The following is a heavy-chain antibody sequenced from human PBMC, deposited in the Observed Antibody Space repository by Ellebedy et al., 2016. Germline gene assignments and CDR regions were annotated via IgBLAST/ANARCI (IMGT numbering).Heavy chain of an antibody. J-gene: IGHJ2*01. CDR3: AKGKGATRPNWYFDL. D-gene: IGHD6-6*01. V-gene: IGHV3-30*04. CDR2: ISYDGNK. CDR1: GFSFSSYA. Sequence: GGSLRLSCAASGFSFSSYAMHWVRQAPGKGLEWVAIISYDGNKYSADSVKGRFTISRDNSKNTLYLQMNSLRAEDTAVYNCAKGKGATRPNWYFDLWGRGTLVTVSS.